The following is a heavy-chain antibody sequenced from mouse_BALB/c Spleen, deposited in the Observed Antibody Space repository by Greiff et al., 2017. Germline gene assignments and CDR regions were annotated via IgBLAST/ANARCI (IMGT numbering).Heavy chain of an antibody. Sequence: VQLQQPGAELVMPGASVKMSCKASGYTFTDYWMHWVKQRPGQGLEWIGAIDTSDSYTSYNQKFKGKATLTVDESSSTAYMQLSSLTSEDSAVYYCARCTTATRFAYWGQGTLVTVSA. V-gene: IGHV1-69*01. CDR2: IDTSDSYT. D-gene: IGHD1-2*01. CDR1: GYTFTDYW. CDR3: ARCTTATRFAY. J-gene: IGHJ3*01.